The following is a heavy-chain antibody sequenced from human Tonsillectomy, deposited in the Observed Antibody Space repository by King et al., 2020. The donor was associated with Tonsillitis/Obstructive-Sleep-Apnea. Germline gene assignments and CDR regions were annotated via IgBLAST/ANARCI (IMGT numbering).Heavy chain of an antibody. J-gene: IGHJ3*02. CDR3: ARGSVPQWELMDAFDI. D-gene: IGHD1-26*01. CDR2: VSCDGSNE. Sequence: QLVQSGGGVVQPGRSLRLSCAASGFTFSSYAMHWVRQAPGKGLEWVAVVSCDGSNEYYADSVKGRFTISRDNSKNSLYLQMNSLRAEDTAVYYCARGSVPQWELMDAFDIWGQGIMVTVSS. V-gene: IGHV3-30*04. CDR1: GFTFSSYA.